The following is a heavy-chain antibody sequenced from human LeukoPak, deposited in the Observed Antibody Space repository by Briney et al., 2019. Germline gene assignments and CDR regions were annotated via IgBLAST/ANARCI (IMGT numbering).Heavy chain of an antibody. Sequence: GGSLRLSCAASGFTFSSFAMNWVRQAPGKGPEWLSYISVGSGTIYYADSVKGRFTISRDNAKNSLYLQMNSLRAEDTAVYYCARGRFSKSSNCFDPWGQGTLVTVSS. J-gene: IGHJ5*02. CDR3: ARGRFSKSSNCFDP. CDR1: GFTFSSFA. D-gene: IGHD3-16*01. V-gene: IGHV3-48*01. CDR2: ISVGSGTI.